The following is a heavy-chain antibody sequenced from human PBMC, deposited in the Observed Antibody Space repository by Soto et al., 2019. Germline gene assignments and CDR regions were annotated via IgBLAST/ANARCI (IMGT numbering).Heavy chain of an antibody. CDR2: INAGDGNT. V-gene: IGHV1-3*01. CDR3: ARDRYCSSTSCHDAFDI. D-gene: IGHD2-2*01. J-gene: IGHJ3*02. CDR1: GYTFTSYA. Sequence: ASVKVSCKASGYTFTSYAMHWVRQAPGQRLEWMGWINAGDGNTKYSQKFQGRVTITRDTSASTAYMELSSLRSEDTAVYYCARDRYCSSTSCHDAFDIWGQGTMVTVSS.